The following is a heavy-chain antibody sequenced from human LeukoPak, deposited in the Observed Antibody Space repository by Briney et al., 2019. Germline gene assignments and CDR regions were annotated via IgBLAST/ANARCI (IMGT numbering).Heavy chain of an antibody. CDR2: IIPIFGTA. CDR1: GYTFTSYG. V-gene: IGHV1-69*06. J-gene: IGHJ5*02. CDR3: ARAYYDILTGYYSWNWFDP. D-gene: IGHD3-9*01. Sequence: SVKVSCKASGYTFTSYGISWVRQAPGQGLEWMGGIIPIFGTANYAQKFQGRVTITADKSTSTAYMELSSLKSEDTAVYYCARAYYDILTGYYSWNWFDPWGQGTLVTVSS.